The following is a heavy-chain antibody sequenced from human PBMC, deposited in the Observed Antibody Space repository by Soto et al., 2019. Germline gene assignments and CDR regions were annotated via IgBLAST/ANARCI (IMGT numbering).Heavy chain of an antibody. CDR2: ISDSGAGT. V-gene: IGHV3-23*01. CDR1: GFTFSSYA. Sequence: GGSLRLSCAASGFTFSSYAMSWVRQAPGKGLEWVSAISDSGAGTYYPDAVRGRFTISRDNSKNTLYLQMNSLRAEDTATYYCAKYSAPGSRYFDFWGQGTLVTVSS. D-gene: IGHD6-13*01. CDR3: AKYSAPGSRYFDF. J-gene: IGHJ4*02.